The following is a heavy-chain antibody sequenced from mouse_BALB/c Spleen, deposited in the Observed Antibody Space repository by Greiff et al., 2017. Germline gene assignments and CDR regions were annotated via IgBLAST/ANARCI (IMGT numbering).Heavy chain of an antibody. CDR3: ARDGGNPRFAY. CDR1: GFSLTSYG. J-gene: IGHJ3*01. V-gene: IGHV2-9*02. CDR2: IWAGGST. D-gene: IGHD2-1*01. Sequence: QVQLKESGPGLVAPSQSLSITCTVSGFSLTSYGVHWVRQPPGKGLEWLGVIWAGGSTNYNSALMSRLSISKDNSKSQVFLKMNSLQTDDTAMYYCARDGGNPRFAYWGQGTLVTVSA.